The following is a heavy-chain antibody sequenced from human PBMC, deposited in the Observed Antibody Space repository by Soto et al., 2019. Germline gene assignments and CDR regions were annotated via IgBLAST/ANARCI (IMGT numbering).Heavy chain of an antibody. Sequence: ASVKVSCKASGYTFTNYAIHWVRQAPGQGPQWMGWINTGKGNTRYSRSFQVRVTITRDTTANTAFLELSSLTSEDTAVYFCARDPRLVSDYDARTDWAGFGSWGLGTLVTVSS. CDR2: INTGKGNT. CDR3: ARDPRLVSDYDARTDWAGFGS. V-gene: IGHV1-3*04. CDR1: GYTFTNYA. D-gene: IGHD3-22*01. J-gene: IGHJ4*02.